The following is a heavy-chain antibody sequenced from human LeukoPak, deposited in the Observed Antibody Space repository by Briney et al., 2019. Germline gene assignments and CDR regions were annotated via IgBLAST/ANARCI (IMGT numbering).Heavy chain of an antibody. J-gene: IGHJ3*02. V-gene: IGHV1-18*01. CDR2: ISAYNGNT. D-gene: IGHD3-3*01. Sequence: ASVKVSCKASGYTFTSYGISWVRQAAGQGLEWMGWISAYNGNTNYAKKRQGRVTMTTDTSTSTAYMKLRSLRSDDTAVYYCARVYYDFWSGYEYDAFDIWGQGTMVTVSS. CDR3: ARVYYDFWSGYEYDAFDI. CDR1: GYTFTSYG.